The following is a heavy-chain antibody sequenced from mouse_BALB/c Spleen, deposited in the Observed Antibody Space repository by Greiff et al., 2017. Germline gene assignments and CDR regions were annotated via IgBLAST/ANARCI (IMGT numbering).Heavy chain of an antibody. J-gene: IGHJ4*01. Sequence: VMLVESGPGLVQPSQSLSITCTVSGFSLTSYGVHWVRQSPGKGLEWLGVIWSGGSTDYNAAFISRLSISKDNSKSQVFFKMNSLQANDTAIYYCATEYGNWYYAMDYWGQGTSVTVSS. CDR2: IWSGGST. V-gene: IGHV2-2*02. D-gene: IGHD2-10*02. CDR1: GFSLTSYG. CDR3: ATEYGNWYYAMDY.